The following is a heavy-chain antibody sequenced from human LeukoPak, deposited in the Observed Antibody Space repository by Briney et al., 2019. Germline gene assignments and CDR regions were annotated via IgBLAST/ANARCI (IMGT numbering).Heavy chain of an antibody. Sequence: NPSETLSLTCTVSGGSISSSSYYWGWIRQPPGKGLEWIGSIYYSGSTYYNPSLKSRVTISVDTSKNQFSLKLSSVTAADTAVYYCATSPHCSSTSCYSGNWFDPWGQGTLVTVSS. V-gene: IGHV4-39*01. CDR1: GGSISSSSYY. CDR3: ATSPHCSSTSCYSGNWFDP. CDR2: IYYSGST. D-gene: IGHD2-2*02. J-gene: IGHJ5*02.